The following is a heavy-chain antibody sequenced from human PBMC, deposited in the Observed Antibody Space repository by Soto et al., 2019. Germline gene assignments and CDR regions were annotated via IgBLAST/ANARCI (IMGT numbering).Heavy chain of an antibody. J-gene: IGHJ4*02. CDR3: ARNRTTGSYFDH. V-gene: IGHV4-31*01. CDR2: IYYSGST. CDR1: GGSISNGAYY. D-gene: IGHD3-10*01. Sequence: QVQLQESGPGLVKPSQTLSLTCSVSGGSISNGAYYWSWIRQHPGKGLEWIGYIYYSGSTYYNPSLKSQVSISVDTSKNQFSLNLNSVTAADTAVYYCARNRTTGSYFDHWGQGTLVTVSS.